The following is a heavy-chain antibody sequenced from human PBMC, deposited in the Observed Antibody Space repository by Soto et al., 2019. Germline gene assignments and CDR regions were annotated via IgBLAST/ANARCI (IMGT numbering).Heavy chain of an antibody. CDR1: GGTFSRYA. J-gene: IGHJ2*01. CDR3: AQTLGSAVAGPGRFDL. D-gene: IGHD6-19*01. CDR2: ITPMFAAP. V-gene: IGHV1-69*12. Sequence: QVQLVQSGAEVKKPGSSVKVSCKASGGTFSRYAISWVRQAPGQGLEWMGGITPMFAAPNYAQKFQGRVTIAADESTTTVHMELRGLRSEDTAVYYCAQTLGSAVAGPGRFDLWGRGTLVIVSS.